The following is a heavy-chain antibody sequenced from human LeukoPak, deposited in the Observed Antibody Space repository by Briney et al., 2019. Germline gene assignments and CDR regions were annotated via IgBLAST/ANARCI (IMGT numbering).Heavy chain of an antibody. Sequence: ASVKVSCKASGYAFTSYGINWVRQAPGQGLEWMGWISAYNGNTNYAQKLQGRVTMTTDTSASTAYMELRSLRSDDTAVYYCARGGYYYDSSGYLNYFDYWGQGTLVTVSS. V-gene: IGHV1-18*01. CDR2: ISAYNGNT. J-gene: IGHJ4*02. CDR3: ARGGYYYDSSGYLNYFDY. D-gene: IGHD3-22*01. CDR1: GYAFTSYG.